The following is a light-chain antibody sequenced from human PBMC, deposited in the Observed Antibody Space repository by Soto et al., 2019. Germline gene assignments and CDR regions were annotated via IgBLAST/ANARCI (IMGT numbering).Light chain of an antibody. CDR2: AAS. V-gene: IGKV1-39*01. CDR3: QQSYSNPWT. Sequence: DIQMTQSPSSLSASVGDRVTITCRANQSISSYLNWYQQKPGKAPNLLIYAASILQNGVPSRFSGSGSGTDFTLTISSLQPEDFATYYCQQSYSNPWTFGQRTKVEIK. CDR1: QSISSY. J-gene: IGKJ1*01.